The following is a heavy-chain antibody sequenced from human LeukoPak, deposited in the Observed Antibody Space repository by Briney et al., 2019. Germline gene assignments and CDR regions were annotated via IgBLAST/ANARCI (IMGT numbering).Heavy chain of an antibody. D-gene: IGHD6-19*01. CDR3: STLYSSGWLFDY. CDR1: GFTFGSYA. J-gene: IGHJ4*02. V-gene: IGHV3-30-3*01. CDR2: ISYDGSNK. Sequence: PGRSLRLSCAASGFTFGSYAMHWVRQAPGKGLEWVAVISYDGSNKYYADSVKGRFTISRGNSKNTLYLHMNSLRTEDTALYYCSTLYSSGWLFDYWGQGALVTVSS.